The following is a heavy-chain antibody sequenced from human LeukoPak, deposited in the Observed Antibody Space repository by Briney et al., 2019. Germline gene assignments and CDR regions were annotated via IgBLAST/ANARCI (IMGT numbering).Heavy chain of an antibody. D-gene: IGHD3-22*01. CDR3: VRLRRNSDTSGYYYYYDF. CDR1: GCTFSSFS. Sequence: PGGSLRLSCVASGCTFSSFSINWVRQAPGKGLEWVSSISVRSNYIYYADSVRGRFSISRDDARDSLFLQMNSLRAEDTAVYYCVRLRRNSDTSGYYYYYDFWGQGTLVTVSS. CDR2: ISVRSNYI. J-gene: IGHJ4*02. V-gene: IGHV3-21*01.